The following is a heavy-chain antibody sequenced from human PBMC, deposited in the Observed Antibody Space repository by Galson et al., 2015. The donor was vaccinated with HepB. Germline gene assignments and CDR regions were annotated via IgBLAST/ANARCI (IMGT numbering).Heavy chain of an antibody. Sequence: SETLSLTCTVSGGSISSCYWSWIRQPPGKGLEWIGYIYYSGSTNYNPSLKGRVTISVDTSKNQFSLKLSSVTAADTAVYYCARDTLGWSRDGMDVWGQGTTVTVSS. CDR3: ARDTLGWSRDGMDV. D-gene: IGHD6-19*01. CDR1: GGSISSCY. CDR2: IYYSGST. J-gene: IGHJ6*02. V-gene: IGHV4-59*01.